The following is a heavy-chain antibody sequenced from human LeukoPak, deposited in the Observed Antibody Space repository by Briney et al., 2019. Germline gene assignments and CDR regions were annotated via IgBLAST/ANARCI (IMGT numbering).Heavy chain of an antibody. Sequence: GGSLRLSCTASGFTFSSYGMHWVRQAPGKGLEWVSLIWYDGSNKYYADSVKGRFTISRDNSKNTLYLQMNSLRAEDTAVYYCARDWGKGDYWGQGTLVTVSS. D-gene: IGHD3-16*01. CDR1: GFTFSSYG. J-gene: IGHJ4*02. CDR3: ARDWGKGDY. V-gene: IGHV3-33*08. CDR2: IWYDGSNK.